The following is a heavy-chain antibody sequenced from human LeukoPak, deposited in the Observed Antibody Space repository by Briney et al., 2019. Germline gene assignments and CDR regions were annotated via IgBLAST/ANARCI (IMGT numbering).Heavy chain of an antibody. Sequence: GGSLRLSCAASGFTFSSYAMSWVRQAPGKGLEWVSGISGSGGSTYYADSVKGRFTISRDNSKNTLYLQMNSLRAEDTAIYYCAKGVSYYYYYYMDVWGKGTTVTVSS. J-gene: IGHJ6*03. V-gene: IGHV3-23*01. CDR2: ISGSGGST. CDR3: AKGVSYYYYYYMDV. D-gene: IGHD5-18*01. CDR1: GFTFSSYA.